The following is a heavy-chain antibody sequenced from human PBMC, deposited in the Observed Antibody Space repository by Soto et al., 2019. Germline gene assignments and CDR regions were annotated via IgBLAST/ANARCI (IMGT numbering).Heavy chain of an antibody. Sequence: GSLRLSCAASGFTFSSYAMSWVRQAPGKGLEWVSAISGSGSSTYYADSVKGRFTISRDNSKNTLYLQMNSLRAEDTAVYYCAKDLYSSSWGYFQHWGQGTLVTVSS. CDR2: ISGSGSST. J-gene: IGHJ1*01. CDR3: AKDLYSSSWGYFQH. V-gene: IGHV3-23*01. CDR1: GFTFSSYA. D-gene: IGHD6-13*01.